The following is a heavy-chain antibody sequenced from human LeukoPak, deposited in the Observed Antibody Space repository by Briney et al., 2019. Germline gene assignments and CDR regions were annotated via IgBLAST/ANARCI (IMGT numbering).Heavy chain of an antibody. CDR3: ASGYSYGLPLDY. J-gene: IGHJ4*02. CDR1: GFTFSSYG. CDR2: ISYDGSNK. Sequence: GRSLRLSCAASGFTFSSYGMHWVRQAPGKGLEWVAVISYDGSNKYYADSVKGRFTISRDNSKNTLYLQMNSLRAEDTAVYYCASGYSYGLPLDYWAREPWSPSPQ. D-gene: IGHD5-18*01. V-gene: IGHV3-30*03.